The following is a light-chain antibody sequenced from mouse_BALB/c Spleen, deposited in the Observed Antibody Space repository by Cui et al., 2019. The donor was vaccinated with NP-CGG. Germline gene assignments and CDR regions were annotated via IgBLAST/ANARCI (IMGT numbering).Light chain of an antibody. CDR3: ALWYSNHWV. CDR2: GTN. V-gene: IGLV1*01. Sequence: AVGTQESARTTSPGETVTLTCRSSTGTVTTSNYANWVQEKPDHLFTGLIGGTNNRPPGVPARFSGSLIGDKAALTITGAQTEDEAIYFCALWYSNHWVFGGGTKLTVL. J-gene: IGLJ1*01. CDR1: TGTVTTSNY.